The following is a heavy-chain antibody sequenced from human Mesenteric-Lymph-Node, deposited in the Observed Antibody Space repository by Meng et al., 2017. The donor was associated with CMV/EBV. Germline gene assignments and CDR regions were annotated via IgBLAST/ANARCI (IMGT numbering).Heavy chain of an antibody. CDR1: GYAFSMYA. CDR2: VSGNSEYI. CDR3: AKREGDCSTTSCYFVAFDI. V-gene: IGHV3-23*01. D-gene: IGHD2-2*01. J-gene: IGHJ3*02. Sequence: GESLKISCAASGYAFSMYAMSWVRQAPGKGLEWVSVVSGNSEYIHYAGSVKGRFTISRDNSKNTLYLQMNSLRAEDTAVYYCAKREGDCSTTSCYFVAFDIWGQGTVVTVSS.